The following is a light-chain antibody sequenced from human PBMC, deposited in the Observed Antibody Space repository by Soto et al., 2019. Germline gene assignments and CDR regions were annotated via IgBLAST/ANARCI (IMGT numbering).Light chain of an antibody. J-gene: IGKJ1*01. CDR3: QQSYSTPPWT. CDR1: QSISSW. V-gene: IGKV1-5*03. CDR2: KAS. Sequence: DIQMTQSPSTLSASVGDRVTITCRASQSISSWLAWYQQRPGKPPNLLIYKASTLASGVPSRFSGSGSGTDFTLTISSLQPEDFATYYCQQSYSTPPWTFGQGTKVDIK.